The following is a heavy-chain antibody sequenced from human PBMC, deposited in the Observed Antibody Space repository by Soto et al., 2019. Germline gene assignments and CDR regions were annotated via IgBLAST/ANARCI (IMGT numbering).Heavy chain of an antibody. D-gene: IGHD3-3*01. CDR1: GFTFSDYY. Sequence: AGGSLRLSCAASGFTFSDYYMSWIRQAPGKGLEWVSDISSSGSTIYYADSAKGRFTISRDNAKNSLYLQMNSLRAEDTAVYYCASGPRGASYDFSSGYGSGSLDPWGQGTMVTVYS. CDR2: ISSSGSTI. CDR3: ASGPRGASYDFSSGYGSGSLDP. J-gene: IGHJ5*02. V-gene: IGHV3-11*01.